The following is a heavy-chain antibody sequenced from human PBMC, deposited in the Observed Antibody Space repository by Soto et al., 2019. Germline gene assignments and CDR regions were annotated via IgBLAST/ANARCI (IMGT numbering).Heavy chain of an antibody. D-gene: IGHD2-15*01. V-gene: IGHV3-23*01. Sequence: QPGGSLRLSCAASGFTFSSYAMSWVRQAPGKGLEWVSAISGSGGSTYYADSVKGRFTISRDNSKNTLYLQMNSPRAEDTAVYYCAKDRPPSYCSGGSCYSRAYFDYWGQGTLVTVSS. CDR1: GFTFSSYA. CDR3: AKDRPPSYCSGGSCYSRAYFDY. CDR2: ISGSGGST. J-gene: IGHJ4*02.